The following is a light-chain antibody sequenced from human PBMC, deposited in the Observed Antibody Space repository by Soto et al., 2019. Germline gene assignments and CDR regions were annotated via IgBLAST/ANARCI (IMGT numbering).Light chain of an antibody. J-gene: IGKJ1*01. V-gene: IGKV1-39*01. CDR2: DSS. CDR1: QSISTY. Sequence: ITLTPSPSSLSASVGDSVNITCTVSQSISTYLYWDQQRPGEAPKLLVYDSSTLRTGGPARFSGSGFGAEFTLTVSSLQPEDFATDNCQRSYSSPMWTFGQGTKVDIK. CDR3: QRSYSSPMWT.